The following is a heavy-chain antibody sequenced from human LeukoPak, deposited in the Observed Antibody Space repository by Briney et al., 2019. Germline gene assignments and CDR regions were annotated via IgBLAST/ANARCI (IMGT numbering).Heavy chain of an antibody. Sequence: GGSLRLSCAASGFTFSSYGMHWVRQAPGKGLEWVAVISYDGSNKYYADSVKGRFTISRDNSKNTLYLQMNSLRAEDTAVYYCARGTPTGFAFDIWGQGTMVTVSS. D-gene: IGHD4-17*01. CDR3: ARGTPTGFAFDI. V-gene: IGHV3-30*03. J-gene: IGHJ3*02. CDR1: GFTFSSYG. CDR2: ISYDGSNK.